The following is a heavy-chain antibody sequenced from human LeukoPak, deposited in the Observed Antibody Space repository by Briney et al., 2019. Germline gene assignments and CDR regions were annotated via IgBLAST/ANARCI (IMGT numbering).Heavy chain of an antibody. D-gene: IGHD3-16*01. J-gene: IGHJ6*02. Sequence: GGPLSLSCAASGFTFRSYGRNWARRAPGKGLEWVASINHNGNVNYYVDSVKGRFTISRDNAKNSLYLQMSNLRAEDTAVYFCARGGGLDVWGQGATVTVSS. CDR1: GFTFRSYG. V-gene: IGHV3-7*03. CDR2: INHNGNVN. CDR3: ARGGGLDV.